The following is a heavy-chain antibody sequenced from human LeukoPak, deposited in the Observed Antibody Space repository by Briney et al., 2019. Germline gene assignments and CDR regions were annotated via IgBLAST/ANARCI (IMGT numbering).Heavy chain of an antibody. J-gene: IGHJ3*02. Sequence: GGSLRLSCAASGFTFSSYGMHWVRQAPGKGLEWVAVIWDDASNKYYADSVKGRFTISRDNSKNTLYLQMNSLRAEDTAVYYCASAEVPAAIKSGAFDIWGQGTMVTVSS. V-gene: IGHV3-33*01. CDR2: IWDDASNK. CDR1: GFTFSSYG. CDR3: ASAEVPAAIKSGAFDI. D-gene: IGHD2-2*01.